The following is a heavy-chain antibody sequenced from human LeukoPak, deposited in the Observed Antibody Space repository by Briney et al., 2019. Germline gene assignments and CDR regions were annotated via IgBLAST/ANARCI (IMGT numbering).Heavy chain of an antibody. CDR3: ARGPGYFQH. V-gene: IGHV6-1*01. CDR2: TYYRSKWYS. Sequence: SQTLSLTCAISGDSVSSNSAAWNWVRQSPSRGLGWLGRTYYRSKWYSHYSVSVKSRITITPDTSRNQFSLQLNSVTPEDTAVYYCARGPGYFQHWGQGTLVTVSS. CDR1: GDSVSSNSAA. J-gene: IGHJ1*01. D-gene: IGHD2-8*02.